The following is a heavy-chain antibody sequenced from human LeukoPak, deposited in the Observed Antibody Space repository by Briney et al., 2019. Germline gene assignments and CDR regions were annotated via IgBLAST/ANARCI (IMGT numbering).Heavy chain of an antibody. CDR2: ISYDGSNE. J-gene: IGHJ6*03. D-gene: IGHD3-9*01. CDR3: ARAGSYYDILTGSYYYYMDV. V-gene: IGHV3-30*04. CDR1: GFTFSSYV. Sequence: GGSLRLSCAASGFTFSSYVMHWVRQAPGKGLEWVAIISYDGSNEYYADSVKGRFTISRDNAKNSLYLQMNSLRAEDTAVYYCARAGSYYDILTGSYYYYMDVWGKGTTVTISS.